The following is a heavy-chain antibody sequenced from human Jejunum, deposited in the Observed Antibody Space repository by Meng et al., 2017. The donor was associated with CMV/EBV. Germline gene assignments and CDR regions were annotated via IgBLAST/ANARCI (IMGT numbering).Heavy chain of an antibody. CDR1: GFTFSSNW. J-gene: IGHJ4*02. CDR3: ARVEQEMC. Sequence: EVLLLEAGGGLVQPGGSLRLSCAASGFTFSSNWMHWVRQAPGKGLVWVSHINSDGSDTNYADSVKGRFTISRDNAKNTLYLQMNSLRDEDTAVYYCARVEQEMCWGQGTLVTVSS. D-gene: IGHD1/OR15-1a*01. CDR2: INSDGSDT. V-gene: IGHV3-74*01.